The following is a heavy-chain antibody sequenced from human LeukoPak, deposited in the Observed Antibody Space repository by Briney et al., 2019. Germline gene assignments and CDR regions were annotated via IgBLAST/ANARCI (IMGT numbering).Heavy chain of an antibody. D-gene: IGHD3-16*02. CDR3: AKDRGRRIMITFGGVITYYFDY. V-gene: IGHV3-23*01. CDR1: GFTFDDYA. Sequence: PGGSLRLSCAASGFTFDDYAMHWVRQAPGKGLEWVSVISDRSDSTHYADSVKGRFTISRDSSKNTLYLQMNSLRAEDTAVYYCAKDRGRRIMITFGGVITYYFDYWGQGTLVTVSS. CDR2: ISDRSDST. J-gene: IGHJ4*02.